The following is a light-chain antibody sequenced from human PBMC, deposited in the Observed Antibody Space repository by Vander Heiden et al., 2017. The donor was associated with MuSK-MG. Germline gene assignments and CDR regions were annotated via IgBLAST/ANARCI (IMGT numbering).Light chain of an antibody. CDR3: CAYAGSRNL. V-gene: IGLV2-23*02. Sequence: QSALTQPASVSGSPGQSITISCTGTNLGRYNLVSWHHQHPGKAPKLLIDEVNKRPAVVSNRFAGSRSGNTASLTISGLQADDQADYYCCAYAGSRNLLGGGTKLTGL. CDR2: EVN. CDR1: NLGRYNL. J-gene: IGLJ2*01.